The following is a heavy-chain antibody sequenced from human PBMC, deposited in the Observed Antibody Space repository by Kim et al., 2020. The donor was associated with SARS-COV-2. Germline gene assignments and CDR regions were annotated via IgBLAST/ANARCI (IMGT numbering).Heavy chain of an antibody. CDR3: ARESSIAARHDY. D-gene: IGHD6-6*01. Sequence: YYVDSVKGRFTISRDNAKNSLYLQMNSLRAEDTAVYYCARESSIAARHDYWGQGTLVTVSS. J-gene: IGHJ4*02. V-gene: IGHV3-7*01.